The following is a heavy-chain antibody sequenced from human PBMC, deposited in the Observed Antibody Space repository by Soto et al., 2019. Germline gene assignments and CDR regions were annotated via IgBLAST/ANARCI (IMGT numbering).Heavy chain of an antibody. V-gene: IGHV3-33*01. D-gene: IGHD3-9*01. CDR2: IWYDGSNK. CDR1: GFTFSSYG. CDR3: ARVFGILNGYYRGGGLDY. J-gene: IGHJ4*02. Sequence: QVQLVESGGGVVQPGRSLRLSCAASGFTFSSYGMHWVRQAPGKGLEWVAVIWYDGSNKYYADSVKGRFTISRDNSKNTLCLQMSSLRAEDTAVYYCARVFGILNGYYRGGGLDYWGQGTLVTVSS.